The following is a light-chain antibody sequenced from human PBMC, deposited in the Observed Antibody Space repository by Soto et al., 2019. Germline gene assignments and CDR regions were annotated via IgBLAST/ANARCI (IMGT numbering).Light chain of an antibody. CDR3: QQSYSTLIT. V-gene: IGKV1-13*02. CDR2: DAS. Sequence: AVQLTKSTSSLSASVGHRVTTTCRASQGISNVLAWYKQKPGKAPKLLIYDASSLQSGVPSRFSGSGSGTDFTLTISSLQPEDFATYYCQQSYSTLITFGGGTKVDIK. J-gene: IGKJ4*01. CDR1: QGISNV.